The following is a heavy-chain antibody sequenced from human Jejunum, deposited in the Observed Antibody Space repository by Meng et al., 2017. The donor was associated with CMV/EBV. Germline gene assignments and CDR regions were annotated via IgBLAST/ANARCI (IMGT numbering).Heavy chain of an antibody. D-gene: IGHD2-21*01. Sequence: QLVESGXGLVQPGXSRRLSCAASGFTVSTNYMSWVRQAPGKGLEWISIIYGGGDTYYADSVKGRFTISRDNSKNTLYLQMNSLRAEDTAVYYCAREIPQAWGYWGQGTLVTVSA. CDR1: GFTVSTNY. CDR3: AREIPQAWGY. V-gene: IGHV3-66*01. J-gene: IGHJ4*02. CDR2: IYGGGDT.